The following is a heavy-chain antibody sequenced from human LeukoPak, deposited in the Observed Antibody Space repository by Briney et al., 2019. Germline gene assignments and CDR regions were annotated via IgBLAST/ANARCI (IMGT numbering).Heavy chain of an antibody. CDR1: GFTFSSYG. CDR3: AKARSGGYNWFDP. J-gene: IGHJ5*02. Sequence: GRSLRLSCAASGFTFSSYGMHRVRQAPGKGLEWVAVISYDGSNKYYADSVKGRFTISRDNSKNTLYLQMNSLRAEDTAVYYCAKARSGGYNWFDPWGQGTLVTVSS. D-gene: IGHD3-3*01. V-gene: IGHV3-30*18. CDR2: ISYDGSNK.